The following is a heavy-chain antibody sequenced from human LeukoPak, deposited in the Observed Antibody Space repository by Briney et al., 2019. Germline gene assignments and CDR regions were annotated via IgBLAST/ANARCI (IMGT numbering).Heavy chain of an antibody. CDR2: IYSGGST. CDR1: GFTVSSNY. V-gene: IGHV3-66*01. Sequence: GGSLRLSCAASGFTVSSNYMSWVRQAPGKGLEWVSVIYSGGSTYYADSVKGRFTISRDNSKNTLYLQMNSLRAEDTAVYYCATAHTYYYGSGSYLDYWGQGTLVTVSS. CDR3: ATAHTYYYGSGSYLDY. J-gene: IGHJ4*02. D-gene: IGHD3-10*01.